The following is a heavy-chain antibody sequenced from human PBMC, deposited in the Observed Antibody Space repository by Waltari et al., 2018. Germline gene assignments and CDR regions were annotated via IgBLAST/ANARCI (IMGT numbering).Heavy chain of an antibody. CDR2: ISFGDAT. J-gene: IGHJ5*02. CDR1: GPALLRYA. D-gene: IGHD1-20*01. V-gene: IGHV3-23*01. Sequence: EVQLLESGGGLVHAGGSLSLSCGTSGPALLRYAINWLRRAPGSGLQWVAAISFGDATFHADSVKGRFTISRDTSKDTVYLQMNSLRADDTAVYYCAKPFYNWDDPLVSWGQGTPVTVSS. CDR3: AKPFYNWDDPLVS.